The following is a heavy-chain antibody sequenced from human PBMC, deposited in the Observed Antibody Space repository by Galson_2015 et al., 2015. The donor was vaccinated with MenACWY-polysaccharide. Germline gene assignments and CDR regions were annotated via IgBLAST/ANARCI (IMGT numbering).Heavy chain of an antibody. CDR3: AREGSRIVFHAFDI. J-gene: IGHJ3*02. Sequence: SLRLSCAASGSRFSNSGMHWVRQAPGKGLEWVAVIQYDGSNKVYADSVKGRFTISRDNSKNTVVLEMNTLGVEDTAVYYCAREGSRIVFHAFDIWGQGTMVTVFS. D-gene: IGHD2-2*01. CDR2: IQYDGSNK. CDR1: GSRFSNSG. V-gene: IGHV3-33*01.